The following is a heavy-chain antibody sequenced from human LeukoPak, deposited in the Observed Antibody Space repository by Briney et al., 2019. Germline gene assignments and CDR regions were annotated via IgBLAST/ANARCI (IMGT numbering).Heavy chain of an antibody. V-gene: IGHV3-30*18. CDR2: IWYGGSNK. D-gene: IGHD5-18*01. CDR1: GFTLSSYG. Sequence: GRSLRLSCAASGFTLSSYGMHWVRQAPGKGLEWVAVIWYGGSNKYYADSVKGRFTISRDNSKNTLYLQMNSLRAEDTAVYYCAKDYGYSYGHAFDVWGQGTMVTVSS. J-gene: IGHJ3*01. CDR3: AKDYGYSYGHAFDV.